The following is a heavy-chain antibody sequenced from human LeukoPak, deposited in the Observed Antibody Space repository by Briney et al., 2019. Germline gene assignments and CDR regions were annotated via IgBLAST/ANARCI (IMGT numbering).Heavy chain of an antibody. CDR3: AKEPLSVTATFSYFHY. Sequence: GGSLRLSCASSGFTFSNYAMSWVRQAPGKGLEWVSTINDGGDSTYYADSVKGRFTISRDNSKNTLYLQMNSLRAEDTAVYYCAKEPLSVTATFSYFHYWGQGTLVTVSS. D-gene: IGHD2-21*02. V-gene: IGHV3-23*01. CDR2: INDGGDST. CDR1: GFTFSNYA. J-gene: IGHJ4*02.